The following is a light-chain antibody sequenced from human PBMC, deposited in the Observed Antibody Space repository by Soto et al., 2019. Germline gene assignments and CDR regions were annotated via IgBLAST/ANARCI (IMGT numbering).Light chain of an antibody. Sequence: QSALPQPPSASGSPGQSVTISCTGTNRDVGTHNYVSWYQQYPGKAPKRLIYDVVKRPSGIPHRFSGSKSGNTASLTVSGLHADDEADYYCFSYAGGSTFVFGTGTKGTVL. V-gene: IGLV2-8*01. CDR2: DVV. CDR3: FSYAGGSTFV. CDR1: NRDVGTHNY. J-gene: IGLJ1*01.